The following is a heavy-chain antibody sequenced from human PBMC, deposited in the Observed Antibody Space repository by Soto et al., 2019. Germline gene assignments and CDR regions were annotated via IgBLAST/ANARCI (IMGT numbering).Heavy chain of an antibody. V-gene: IGHV4-59*08. Sequence: SETLSLTCTVSGGSISSYYWSWIRQPPGKGLEWIGYIYYSGSTNYNPSLKSRVTISVDTSKNQFSLKLSSVTAADTAVYYCARADGYSYGYADYYYYMDVWGKGTTVTVSS. CDR2: IYYSGST. CDR1: GGSISSYY. J-gene: IGHJ6*03. D-gene: IGHD5-18*01. CDR3: ARADGYSYGYADYYYYMDV.